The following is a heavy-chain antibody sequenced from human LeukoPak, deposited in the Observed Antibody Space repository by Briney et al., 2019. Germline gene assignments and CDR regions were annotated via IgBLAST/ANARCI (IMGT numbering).Heavy chain of an antibody. V-gene: IGHV3-23*01. D-gene: IGHD4-17*01. CDR2: ISGSGTDT. CDR3: AKGIYGDYAGGAPSDY. J-gene: IGHJ4*02. CDR1: GFTFSSYG. Sequence: GSLRLSCAASGFTFSSYGMSWVRPAPGKGLEWVSAISGSGTDTYYTGSVKGRFTISRDNSRNTLYLQMNSLRAEDTALYYCAKGIYGDYAGGAPSDYWGQGTLVTVSS.